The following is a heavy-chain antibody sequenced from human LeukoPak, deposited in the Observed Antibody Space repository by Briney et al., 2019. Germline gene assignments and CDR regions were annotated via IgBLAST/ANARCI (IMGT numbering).Heavy chain of an antibody. CDR1: GFTFSSYS. CDR3: ARGDGSAYYDILTGFDY. CDR2: IWYDGSNK. Sequence: PGGSLRLSCAASGFTFSSYSMNWVRQAPGKGLEWVAVIWYDGSNKYYADSVKGRFTISRDNSKNTLYLQMNSLRAEDTAVYYCARGDGSAYYDILTGFDYWGQGTLVTVSS. V-gene: IGHV3-33*08. J-gene: IGHJ4*02. D-gene: IGHD3-9*01.